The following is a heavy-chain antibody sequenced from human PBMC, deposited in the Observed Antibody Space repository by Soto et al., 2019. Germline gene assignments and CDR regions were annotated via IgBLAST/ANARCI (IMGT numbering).Heavy chain of an antibody. CDR3: ARGSSGNTAMVNYYYYGMDV. Sequence: SETLSLTCAVYGGSFSGYYWSWIRQPPGKGLEWIGEINHSGSTNYNPSLKSRVTISVDTSKNQFSLKLSSVTAADTAVYYCARGSSGNTAMVNYYYYGMDVWGQGTTVTVSS. CDR2: INHSGST. D-gene: IGHD5-18*01. V-gene: IGHV4-34*01. J-gene: IGHJ6*02. CDR1: GGSFSGYY.